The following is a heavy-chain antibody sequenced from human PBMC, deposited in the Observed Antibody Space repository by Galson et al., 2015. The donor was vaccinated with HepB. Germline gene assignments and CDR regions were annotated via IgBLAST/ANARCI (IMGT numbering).Heavy chain of an antibody. J-gene: IGHJ4*02. CDR1: GFTISDYG. CDR2: INQDGGGQ. Sequence: SLRLSCAASGFTISDYGIDWVRQPPGKGLEWVAIINQDGGGQYSVNSVRGRFTISRDNAKNSIYLQMNSLRVEDTALYYCAGKGTYGRYPFDFWGQGTLVAVSS. CDR3: AGKGTYGRYPFDF. D-gene: IGHD3-10*01. V-gene: IGHV3-7*01.